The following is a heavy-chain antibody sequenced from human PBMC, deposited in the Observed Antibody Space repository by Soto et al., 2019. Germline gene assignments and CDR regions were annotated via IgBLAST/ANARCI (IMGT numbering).Heavy chain of an antibody. D-gene: IGHD3-10*01. Sequence: ASVKVSCKASGDTFTTYDINWVRQATGHGLEWMGWINPNSGNIGYAQRFQGRDTMTRDTASRTADMEVSSLRADDTAVYYCARGRASGSYYLLDYWGQGTFVTVSS. CDR2: INPNSGNI. CDR1: GDTFTTYD. V-gene: IGHV1-8*01. J-gene: IGHJ4*02. CDR3: ARGRASGSYYLLDY.